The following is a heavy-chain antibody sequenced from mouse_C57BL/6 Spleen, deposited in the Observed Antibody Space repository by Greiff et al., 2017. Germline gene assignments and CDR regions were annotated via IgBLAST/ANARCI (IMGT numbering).Heavy chain of an antibody. CDR3: ASEGNWVEGGD. CDR1: GYTFTSYW. CDR2: IDPSDSYT. Sequence: VQLQQPGAELVRPGTSVKLSCKASGYTFTSYWMHWVKQRPGQGLEWIGVIDPSDSYTNYNHKFKGKATFNVDTSSSTAYMQLSSLTSEDSAVYDWASEGNWVEGGDWGQGTTLTVAS. D-gene: IGHD4-1*01. J-gene: IGHJ2*01. V-gene: IGHV1-59*01.